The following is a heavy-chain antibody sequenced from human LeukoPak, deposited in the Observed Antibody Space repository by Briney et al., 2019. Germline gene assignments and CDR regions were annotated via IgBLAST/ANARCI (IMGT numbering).Heavy chain of an antibody. Sequence: GGSLRLSCAASGFTVSSNYMSWVRQAPGKGLEWVSVIYSGGSTYYADSVKGRFTISRDNSKNTLYLQMNSLRAEDTAVYYCARETTDTAMVTGDYYYYYYMDVWGKGTTVTISS. CDR1: GFTVSSNY. J-gene: IGHJ6*03. CDR3: ARETTDTAMVTGDYYYYYYMDV. CDR2: IYSGGST. V-gene: IGHV3-66*01. D-gene: IGHD5-18*01.